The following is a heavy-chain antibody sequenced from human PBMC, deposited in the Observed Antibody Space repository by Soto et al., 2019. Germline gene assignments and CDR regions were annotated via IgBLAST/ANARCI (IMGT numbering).Heavy chain of an antibody. V-gene: IGHV3-23*01. Sequence: GGSLRLSCAASGFPFNTHGMAWVRQAPGKGLEWVAAISGGGDRTQYADAVKGRFTISRDNSKNTLDLLMTSLRAEDTAIYYCVKTATYDYFWGDYRYFFDSCGQGTVVTVSS. CDR1: GFPFNTHG. J-gene: IGHJ4*02. D-gene: IGHD3-16*02. CDR2: ISGGGDRT. CDR3: VKTATYDYFWGDYRYFFDS.